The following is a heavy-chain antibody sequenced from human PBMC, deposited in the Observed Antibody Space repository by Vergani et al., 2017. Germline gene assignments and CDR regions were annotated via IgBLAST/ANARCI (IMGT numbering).Heavy chain of an antibody. D-gene: IGHD2-8*01. Sequence: AQLVESGGGVVQPGGSLRLSCVGSGFNFSNYGMHWVRQAPGKGLEWVAFIRYDGGKKYFADSVEGRFTISRDNSKNTLYLQMNSLRAEDTAVYYGTKDKSDRGCFMVFGGFDPWGQGTLVTVSS. CDR3: TKDKSDRGCFMVFGGFDP. CDR2: IRYDGGKK. J-gene: IGHJ5*02. V-gene: IGHV3-30*02. CDR1: GFNFSNYG.